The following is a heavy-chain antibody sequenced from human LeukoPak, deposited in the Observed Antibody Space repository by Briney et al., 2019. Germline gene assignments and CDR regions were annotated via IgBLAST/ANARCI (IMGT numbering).Heavy chain of an antibody. CDR1: GGSFSGYY. CDR3: ARGHDSSGWYFDY. Sequence: SETLSLTCAVYGGSFSGYYWSWIRQPPGKWPEWIGEINHSGSTNYNPSLKSRVTISVDTSKNQFSLKLSSVTAADTAVYYCARGHDSSGWYFDYWGQGTLVTVSS. D-gene: IGHD6-19*01. J-gene: IGHJ4*02. V-gene: IGHV4-34*01. CDR2: INHSGST.